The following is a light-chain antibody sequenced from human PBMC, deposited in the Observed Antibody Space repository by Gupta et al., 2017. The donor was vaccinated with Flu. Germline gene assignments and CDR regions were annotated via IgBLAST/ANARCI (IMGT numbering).Light chain of an antibody. CDR3: QVWDSSSDHVV. Sequence: SYVLPQAPSVSVAPGQTARITCGGNNIGSKSVHWYQQKPGQAPILVGYDDSDRPSGIPERFSGSKSGNTATLTISRVEAGDEADYYCQVWDSSSDHVVFGGGTKLTVL. V-gene: IGLV3-21*02. CDR2: DDS. CDR1: NIGSKS. J-gene: IGLJ2*01.